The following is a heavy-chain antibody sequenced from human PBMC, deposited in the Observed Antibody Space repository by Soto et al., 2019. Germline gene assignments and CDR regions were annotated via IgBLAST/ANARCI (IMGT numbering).Heavy chain of an antibody. V-gene: IGHV3-74*01. CDR3: TREAGYCSRTSCYRRAFDS. J-gene: IGHJ3*02. D-gene: IGHD2-2*01. CDR2: INTDGGIT. Sequence: EVQLVESGGDLVQPGGSLRLSCAASGFTFSSHWMHWVRRVPGKGLVWVSHINTDGGITGYADSVKGRFTISRDNAKNTLYLQMNGLRVEDTSVYYCTREAGYCSRTSCYRRAFDSWGQETMVTVSS. CDR1: GFTFSSHW.